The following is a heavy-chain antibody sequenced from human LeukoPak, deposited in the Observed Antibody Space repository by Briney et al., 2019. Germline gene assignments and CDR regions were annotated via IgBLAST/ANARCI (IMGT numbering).Heavy chain of an antibody. V-gene: IGHV3-7*04. J-gene: IGHJ4*02. Sequence: PGGSLRLSCATSGFTFSNYWMTWVRQAPGKGLEWVANINRDGSDKYYMASVQGRFTLSRDNAQNSLYLQMNSLRAEDTAVYFCARAIEGAYDLWGQGTLVTVSS. CDR1: GFTFSNYW. CDR3: ARAIEGAYDL. CDR2: INRDGSDK. D-gene: IGHD5-12*01.